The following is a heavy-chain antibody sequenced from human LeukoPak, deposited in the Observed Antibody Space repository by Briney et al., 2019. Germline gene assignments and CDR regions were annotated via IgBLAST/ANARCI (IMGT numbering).Heavy chain of an antibody. D-gene: IGHD4-23*01. Sequence: PSETLSLTCTVSGDPISTSNYYWGWIRQPPGKGLEWIGYIYYSGSTNYNPSLKSRVTISVDTSKNQFSLKLSSVTAADTAVYYCARGAYGGNSLGAFDIWGQGTMVTVSS. CDR3: ARGAYGGNSLGAFDI. CDR1: GDPISTSNYY. V-gene: IGHV4-61*05. CDR2: IYYSGST. J-gene: IGHJ3*02.